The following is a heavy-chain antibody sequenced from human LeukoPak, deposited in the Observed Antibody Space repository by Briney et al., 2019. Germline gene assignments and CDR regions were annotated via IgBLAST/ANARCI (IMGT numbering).Heavy chain of an antibody. CDR1: GYTFTSYG. Sequence: GASVKVSCKASGYTFTSYGISWVRQAPGQGLEWMGWINPNSGGTNYAQKFQGRVTMTRDTSISTAYMELSRLRSDDTAVYYCARDDASPLWFGELQVDYWGQGTLVTVSS. CDR2: INPNSGGT. J-gene: IGHJ4*02. D-gene: IGHD3-10*01. V-gene: IGHV1-2*02. CDR3: ARDDASPLWFGELQVDY.